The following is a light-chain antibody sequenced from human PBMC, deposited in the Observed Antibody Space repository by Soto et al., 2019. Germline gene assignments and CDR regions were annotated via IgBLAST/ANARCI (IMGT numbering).Light chain of an antibody. V-gene: IGLV2-14*01. CDR3: SSYTRTSSYV. CDR2: EVS. CDR1: SSDIGNYDY. Sequence: QSALTQPASVSGSPGQSITISCTGTSSDIGNYDYVSWFQQHPGKAPKLLISEVSNRPSGISYRFFGSKSGTTASLTISGLQAEDEADYYCSSYTRTSSYVFGGGTKLTVL. J-gene: IGLJ1*01.